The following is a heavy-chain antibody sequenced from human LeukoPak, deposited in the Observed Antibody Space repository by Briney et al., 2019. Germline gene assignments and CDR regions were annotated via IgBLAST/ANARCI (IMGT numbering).Heavy chain of an antibody. CDR3: GRDPNYYDSSGEYGMDV. V-gene: IGHV3-7*01. D-gene: IGHD3-22*01. CDR1: GFTFSFYW. CDR2: IRQEGSEK. J-gene: IGHJ6*02. Sequence: GGSLRLSCAGSGFTFSFYWMKWVRQAPGKGVEWVANIRQEGSEKYYVDSVKGRFTISRDHAKNSPYQQMNSLRAEDTAVYYCGRDPNYYDSSGEYGMDVWGQGTTVTVSS.